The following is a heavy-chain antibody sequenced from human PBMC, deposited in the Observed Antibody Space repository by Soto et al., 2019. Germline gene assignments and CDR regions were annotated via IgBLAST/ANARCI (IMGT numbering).Heavy chain of an antibody. CDR3: AREVSARNGYYY. CDR1: GSSINTGYY. Sequence: PSETLSLTCGVSGSSINTGYYWGWIRQPPGGGLEWIGSIYPTGTTFYNPSLKTRATISLDTSKNQFSLRLNSVTAADTALYYCAREVSARNGYYYWGQGTLVTVS. V-gene: IGHV4-38-2*02. D-gene: IGHD3-22*01. CDR2: IYPTGTT. J-gene: IGHJ4*02.